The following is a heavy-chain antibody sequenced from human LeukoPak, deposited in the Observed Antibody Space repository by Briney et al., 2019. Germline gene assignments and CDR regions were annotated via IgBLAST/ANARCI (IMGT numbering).Heavy chain of an antibody. Sequence: GGSLRLSCAASGFAFANVWMNWVRQAPGKGLEWVGRIKSKTDGGTTDYAAPVKGRFTISRDDSKNTLYLQMNSLKTEDTAVYYCTNSYGYGEIDYWGQGTLVTVSS. CDR1: GFAFANVW. CDR2: IKSKTDGGTT. D-gene: IGHD5-18*01. V-gene: IGHV3-15*07. CDR3: TNSYGYGEIDY. J-gene: IGHJ4*02.